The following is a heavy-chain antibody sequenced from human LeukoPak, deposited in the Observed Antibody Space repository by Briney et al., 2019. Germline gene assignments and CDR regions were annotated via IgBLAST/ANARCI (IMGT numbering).Heavy chain of an antibody. CDR1: GGSFSGKY. V-gene: IGHV4-34*01. CDR3: ARSAYYYGSGSFPFDY. Sequence: SETLSLTCAVSGGSFSGKYWTWIRQPPGKGLEWIGEITYSGSIYYNPSLKSRVTISVDTSKNQYSLKLSSVTAADTAVYYCARSAYYYGSGSFPFDYWGQGTLVTVSS. D-gene: IGHD3-10*01. CDR2: ITYSGSI. J-gene: IGHJ4*02.